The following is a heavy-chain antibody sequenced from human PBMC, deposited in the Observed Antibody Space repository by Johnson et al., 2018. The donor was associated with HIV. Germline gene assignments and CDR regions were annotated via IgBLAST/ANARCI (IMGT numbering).Heavy chain of an antibody. CDR2: ITSSGGST. V-gene: IGHV3-11*01. CDR1: GFTFSDYY. CDR3: SKNSRITYDARSAFDI. J-gene: IGHJ3*02. D-gene: IGHD3-3*01. Sequence: QVQLVESGGGLVKPGGSLRLSCAASGFTFSDYYMSWIRPAPGKGLAWVSYITSSGGSTYLADSVKGRFTISRDNSKNTLYLQMNSLRAEDTAVYYCSKNSRITYDARSAFDIWGQGTMVTVSS.